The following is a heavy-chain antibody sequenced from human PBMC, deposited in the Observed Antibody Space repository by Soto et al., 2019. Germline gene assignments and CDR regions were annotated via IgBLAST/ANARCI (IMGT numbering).Heavy chain of an antibody. CDR1: GFSFRRYG. D-gene: IGHD2-21*02. Sequence: VGSLRLSCAACGFSFRRYGMHWVRQGPGKGLEWVAVISYDGRDDCYAESVKGRFTISRDNSRGRIYLQMSDPRVEEKAVYYCARDLPPPESSNRGGPCDDFDIWREGPMV. V-gene: IGHV3-33*08. J-gene: IGHJ3*02. CDR3: ARDLPPPESSNRGGPCDDFDI. CDR2: ISYDGRDD.